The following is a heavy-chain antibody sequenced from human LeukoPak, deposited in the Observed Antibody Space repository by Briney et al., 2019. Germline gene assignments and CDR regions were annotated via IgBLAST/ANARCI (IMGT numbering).Heavy chain of an antibody. V-gene: IGHV3-23*01. J-gene: IGHJ4*02. CDR3: AKGGTRTTVVTPFDY. Sequence: GGSLRLSCAASGFTFSSYAMSWVRQAPGKGLEWVSAISGSGGSTYYADSVKGRFTISRDNSKNTLYLQMNSLRAEDTAVYYCAKGGTRTTVVTPFDYWGQGTLVTVSS. D-gene: IGHD4-23*01. CDR1: GFTFSSYA. CDR2: ISGSGGST.